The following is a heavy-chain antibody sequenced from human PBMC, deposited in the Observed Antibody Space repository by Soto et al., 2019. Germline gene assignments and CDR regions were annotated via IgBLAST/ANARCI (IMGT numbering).Heavy chain of an antibody. CDR1: GYTFTGYY. J-gene: IGHJ6*02. CDR3: ARELTIFGGPRVYGMDV. Sequence: ASVKVSCKASGYTFTGYYMHWVRQAPGQGLEWMGWINPNSGGTNYAQKFQGWVTMTRDTSISTAHMELSRLRSDDTAVYYCARELTIFGGPRVYGMDVWGQGTTVTVSS. D-gene: IGHD3-3*01. V-gene: IGHV1-2*04. CDR2: INPNSGGT.